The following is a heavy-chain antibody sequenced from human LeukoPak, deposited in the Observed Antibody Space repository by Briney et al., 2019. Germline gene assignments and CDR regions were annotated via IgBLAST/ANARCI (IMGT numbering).Heavy chain of an antibody. D-gene: IGHD1-26*01. Sequence: SETLSLTCTVSGGSISSHYWSWIRQPPGKGLEWIGYIYYSGSTNYNPSLKSRVTISVDTSKNQFSLKLSSVTAADTAVYYCARDGSGYYYWDDWGQGALVTVSS. CDR1: GGSISSHY. CDR2: IYYSGST. V-gene: IGHV4-59*11. J-gene: IGHJ4*02. CDR3: ARDGSGYYYWDD.